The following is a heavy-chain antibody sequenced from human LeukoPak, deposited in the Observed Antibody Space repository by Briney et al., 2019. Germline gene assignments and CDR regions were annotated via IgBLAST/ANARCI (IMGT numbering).Heavy chain of an antibody. J-gene: IGHJ5*02. CDR3: ARRITIFGVVTTPAGWFDP. V-gene: IGHV4-38-2*01. CDR1: GYSISSGYY. Sequence: PSETLSLTCAVSGYSISSGYYWGWIRQPPGKGLEWIGSIYRSGSTYYNPSLKSRVTISVDTSKNQFSLKLSSVTAADTAVYYCARRITIFGVVTTPAGWFDPWGQGTLVTVSS. D-gene: IGHD3-3*01. CDR2: IYRSGST.